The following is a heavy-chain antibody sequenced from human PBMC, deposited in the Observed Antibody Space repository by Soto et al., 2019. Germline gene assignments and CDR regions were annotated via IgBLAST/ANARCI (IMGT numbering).Heavy chain of an antibody. D-gene: IGHD6-19*01. CDR3: ARDRERGSEQWLYLSALDY. J-gene: IGHJ4*02. V-gene: IGHV3-30-3*01. Sequence: QVQLVESGGGVVQPGRSLRLSCAASGFTFSSYAMHWVRQAPGKGLEWVAVISYDGSNKYYADSVKGRFTLSRDNSKNALVLQMNSLRAEDTAVYYCARDRERGSEQWLYLSALDYWGQGTLVTVSS. CDR2: ISYDGSNK. CDR1: GFTFSSYA.